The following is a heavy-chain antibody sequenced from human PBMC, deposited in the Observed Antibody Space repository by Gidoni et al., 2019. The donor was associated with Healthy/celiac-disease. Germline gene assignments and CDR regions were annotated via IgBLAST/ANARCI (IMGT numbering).Heavy chain of an antibody. V-gene: IGHV3-74*01. CDR1: GFTFSSYW. CDR3: ARVPSPYRGSGWYDYFDY. CDR2: INSDGSST. J-gene: IGHJ4*02. D-gene: IGHD6-19*01. Sequence: EVQLVESGGGLVQPGGSLRLSCAASGFTFSSYWMHWVRQAPGKGLVWVSRINSDGSSTSYADSVKGRFTISRDNAKNTLYLQMNSLRAEDTAVYYCARVPSPYRGSGWYDYFDYWGQGTLVTVSS.